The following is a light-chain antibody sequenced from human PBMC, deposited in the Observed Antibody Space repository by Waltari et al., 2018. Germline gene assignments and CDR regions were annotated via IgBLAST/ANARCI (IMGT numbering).Light chain of an antibody. CDR1: SLRYYY. CDR3: NSRDSNGNPFV. J-gene: IGLJ1*01. Sequence: SSELTQAPAVSVALGQTVRLTCQGASLRYYYPNWYRQKPGQAPLLVMYGKNNRPSGIPDRFSGSYSGDTASLTITGAQAEDEADYYCNSRDSNGNPFVFGPATKVTVL. CDR2: GKN. V-gene: IGLV3-19*01.